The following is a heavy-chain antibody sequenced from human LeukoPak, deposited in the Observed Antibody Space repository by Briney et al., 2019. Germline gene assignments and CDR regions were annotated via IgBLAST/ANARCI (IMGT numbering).Heavy chain of an antibody. CDR2: ISYDGSNK. J-gene: IGHJ4*02. V-gene: IGHV3-30*18. CDR3: AKLDYYYDSSGYYDY. CDR1: GFTFSSYG. D-gene: IGHD3-22*01. Sequence: GGSLRLSCAASGFTFSSYGMHWVRQAPGKGLEWVAVISYDGSNKYYADSVKGRFTISRDSSKNTLYLQMNSLRAEDTAVYYCAKLDYYYDSSGYYDYWGQGTLVTVSS.